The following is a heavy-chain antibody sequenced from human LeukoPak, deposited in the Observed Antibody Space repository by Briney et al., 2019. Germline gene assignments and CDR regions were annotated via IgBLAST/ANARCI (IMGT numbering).Heavy chain of an antibody. CDR2: INHSGST. J-gene: IGHJ4*02. V-gene: IGHV4-34*01. D-gene: IGHD3-10*01. Sequence: SETLSLTCAVYGGSFSGYYWSWIRQPPGKGLEWIGEINHSGSTNYNPSLKSRVTISVDTSKNQFSLKLSSVTAADTAVYYCARPMVRGAPIPVSWGQGTLVTVSS. CDR1: GGSFSGYY. CDR3: ARPMVRGAPIPVS.